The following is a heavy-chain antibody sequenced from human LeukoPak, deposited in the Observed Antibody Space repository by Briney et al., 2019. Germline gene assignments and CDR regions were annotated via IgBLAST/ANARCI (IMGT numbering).Heavy chain of an antibody. Sequence: SETLSLTCTVSGGXINNYYWSWIRQPPGKGLEWIGYIYYRGSTNYNPSLKSRVTFSVDTSKNQFSLKLNSVTAADTAVYYCARGGDYGDLRYFDYWGQGTLVTVSS. CDR2: IYYRGST. J-gene: IGHJ4*02. D-gene: IGHD4-17*01. CDR3: ARGGDYGDLRYFDY. V-gene: IGHV4-59*01. CDR1: GGXINNYY.